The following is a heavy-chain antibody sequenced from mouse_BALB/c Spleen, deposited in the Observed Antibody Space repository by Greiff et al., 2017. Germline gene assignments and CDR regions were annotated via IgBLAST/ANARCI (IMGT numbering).Heavy chain of an antibody. V-gene: IGHV5-6-5*01. Sequence: EVQVVESGGGLVKPGGSLKLSCAASGFTFSSYAMSWVRQTPEKRLEWVASISSGGSTYYPDSVKGRFTISRDNARNILYLQMSSLRSEDTAMYYCARGNGNYVYYAMDYWGQGTSVTVSS. CDR1: GFTFSSYA. CDR2: ISSGGST. CDR3: ARGNGNYVYYAMDY. J-gene: IGHJ4*01. D-gene: IGHD2-1*01.